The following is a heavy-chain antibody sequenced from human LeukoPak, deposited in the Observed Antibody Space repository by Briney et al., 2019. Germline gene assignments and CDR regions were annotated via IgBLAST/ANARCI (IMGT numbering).Heavy chain of an antibody. CDR1: GGSISSYY. Sequence: SETLSLTCTVSGGSISSYYWSWIRQPAGKGLEWIGRIYTSGSTNYNPSLKSRVTMSVDTSKNQFSLKLSSVTAADTAVYYCARDRGVVTPGRWFDPWGQGTLVTVSS. J-gene: IGHJ5*02. CDR2: IYTSGST. V-gene: IGHV4-4*07. D-gene: IGHD4-23*01. CDR3: ARDRGVVTPGRWFDP.